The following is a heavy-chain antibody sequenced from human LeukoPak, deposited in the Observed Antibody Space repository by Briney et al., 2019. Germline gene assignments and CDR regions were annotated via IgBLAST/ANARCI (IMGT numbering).Heavy chain of an antibody. V-gene: IGHV4-38-2*02. D-gene: IGHD4-17*01. CDR1: GYSISSGYY. Sequence: PSETLSLTCTVSGYSISSGYYWGWIRQPPGKGLEWIGSIYHSGSTYYNPSLKSRVTISVDTSKNQFSLKLSSVTAADAAVYYCARGGADYGDYSQDYWGQGTLVTVSS. CDR3: ARGGADYGDYSQDY. J-gene: IGHJ4*02. CDR2: IYHSGST.